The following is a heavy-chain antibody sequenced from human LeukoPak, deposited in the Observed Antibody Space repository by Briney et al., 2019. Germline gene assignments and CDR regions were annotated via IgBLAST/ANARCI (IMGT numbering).Heavy chain of an antibody. J-gene: IGHJ4*02. CDR3: ARFPNWTYDY. V-gene: IGHV1-2*02. D-gene: IGHD1-7*01. CDR2: INPNSGGT. Sequence: GASVNVSCKASGGTFSSYAISWVRQAPGQGLEWMGWINPNSGGTNYAQKFQGRVTMTRDTSISTAYMELSRLRSDDTAVYYCARFPNWTYDYWGQGILVTVSS. CDR1: GGTFSSYA.